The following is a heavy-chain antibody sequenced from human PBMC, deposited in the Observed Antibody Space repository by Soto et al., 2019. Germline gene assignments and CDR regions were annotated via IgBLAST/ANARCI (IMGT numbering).Heavy chain of an antibody. V-gene: IGHV3-30*18. J-gene: IGHJ4*02. CDR1: GFTFRSYG. D-gene: IGHD1-1*01. CDR2: ISYDGNNK. Sequence: GGSLRLSCAASGFTFRSYGMHWVRQAPGKGLEWVAVISYDGNNKYYADSVKGRLTISRDNSKNTVSLQMNSLRGEDTAVYYCAKERTRHFDYWGQGIPVTVSS. CDR3: AKERTRHFDY.